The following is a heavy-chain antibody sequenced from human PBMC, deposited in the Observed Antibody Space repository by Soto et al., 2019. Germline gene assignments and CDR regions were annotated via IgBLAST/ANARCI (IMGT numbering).Heavy chain of an antibody. CDR1: GFSISDHY. CDR3: ARSGDNYNVLDY. J-gene: IGHJ4*02. CDR2: SSNSGTFT. Sequence: GGSLRLSCAASGFSISDHYMSWIRQAPGKGLEWVSYSSNSGTFTKYADSVKGRFSISRDNAKNSLYLEINSLRGDDTAIYYCARSGDNYNVLDYWGQGTPVTVSS. D-gene: IGHD3-10*02. V-gene: IGHV3-11*03.